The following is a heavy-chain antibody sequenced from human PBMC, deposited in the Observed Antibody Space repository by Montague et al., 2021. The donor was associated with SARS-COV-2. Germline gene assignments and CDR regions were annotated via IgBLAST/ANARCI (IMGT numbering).Heavy chain of an antibody. J-gene: IGHJ4*02. CDR1: GVSISSGSYY. CDR3: VRGGAMALAFISYFDY. Sequence: SETLSLTCTASGVSISSGSYYWGWIRQPPGKGLEWIGRIYSSGTTNYNPSLKSRVTMSVHTSKNQFSLNLNSVTAADTAVYYCVRGGAMALAFISYFDYWGQGTLVTVSS. V-gene: IGHV4-39*07. D-gene: IGHD5-18*01. CDR2: IYSSGTT.